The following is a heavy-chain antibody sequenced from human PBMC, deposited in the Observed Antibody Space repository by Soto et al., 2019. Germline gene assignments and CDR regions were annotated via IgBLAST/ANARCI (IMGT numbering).Heavy chain of an antibody. CDR3: AKDLGNLDAFDI. CDR2: ISYDGSNK. J-gene: IGHJ3*02. CDR1: GFTFSSYG. Sequence: GGSLRLSCAASGFTFSSYGMHWVRQAPGKGLEWVAVISYDGSNKYYADSVKGRFTISRDNSKNTLYLQMNSLRAEDTAVYYCAKDLGNLDAFDIWGQGTMVTVSS. V-gene: IGHV3-30*18. D-gene: IGHD4-4*01.